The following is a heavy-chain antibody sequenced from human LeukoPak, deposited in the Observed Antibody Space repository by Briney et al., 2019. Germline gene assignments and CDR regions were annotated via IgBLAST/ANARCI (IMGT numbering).Heavy chain of an antibody. CDR3: AITSYCSSTSCYRRVVGAFDI. J-gene: IGHJ3*02. Sequence: PSETLSLTCTVSGGSISSSSYYWGWIRQPPGKGLEWIGSIYYSGSTYYNPSLKSRVTISVDTSKNQFSLKLSSVTAADTAVYYCAITSYCSSTSCYRRVVGAFDIWGQGTMVTVSS. CDR1: GGSISSSSYY. CDR2: IYYSGST. V-gene: IGHV4-39*01. D-gene: IGHD2-2*01.